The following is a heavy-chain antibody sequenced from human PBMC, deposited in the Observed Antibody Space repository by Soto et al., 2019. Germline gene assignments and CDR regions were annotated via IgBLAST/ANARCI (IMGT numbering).Heavy chain of an antibody. CDR2: INAANGNT. J-gene: IGHJ4*02. V-gene: IGHV1-3*05. CDR1: GYTFTAYA. D-gene: IGHD3-16*02. Sequence: QVQLVQSGAEEKKPGASVKVSCETSGYTFTAYAIHWVRQAPGQTLEWMGWINAANGNTRSAQKFQTRLTLTRDTSACTAYMDLSSLRFEDTAVYYCARSAISPSGGLIGPFDLGGQGNLVAVSS. CDR3: ARSAISPSGGLIGPFDL.